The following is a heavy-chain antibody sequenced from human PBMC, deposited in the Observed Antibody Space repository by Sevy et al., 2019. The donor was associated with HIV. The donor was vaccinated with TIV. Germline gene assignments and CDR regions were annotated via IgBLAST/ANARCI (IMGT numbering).Heavy chain of an antibody. CDR1: GFIFSSYA. CDR2: IISSGTST. Sequence: GGSLRLSCAASGFIFSSYAMTWVRQAPGKGLEWVSGIISSGTSTYYADSVKGRFTISRDNSKNTLYLQMNSLRAEDTAVYYCAKDVVGAAGPYYFDYWGQGTLVTVSS. J-gene: IGHJ4*02. D-gene: IGHD6-13*01. V-gene: IGHV3-23*01. CDR3: AKDVVGAAGPYYFDY.